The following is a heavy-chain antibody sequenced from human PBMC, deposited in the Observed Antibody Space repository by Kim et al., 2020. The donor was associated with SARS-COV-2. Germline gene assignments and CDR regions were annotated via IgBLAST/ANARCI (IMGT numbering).Heavy chain of an antibody. D-gene: IGHD3-9*01. Sequence: GGSLRLSCAASGFTFSSYAMSWVRQAPGKGLEWVSAISGSGGSTYYADSVKGRFTISRDNSKNTLYLQMNSLRAEDTAVYYCAKDRLRYFDWLSILGYWGQGTLVTVSS. J-gene: IGHJ4*02. CDR3: AKDRLRYFDWLSILGY. CDR1: GFTFSSYA. V-gene: IGHV3-23*01. CDR2: ISGSGGST.